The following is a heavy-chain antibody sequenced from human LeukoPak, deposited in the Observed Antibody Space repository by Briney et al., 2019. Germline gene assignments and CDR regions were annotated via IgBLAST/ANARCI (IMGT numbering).Heavy chain of an antibody. V-gene: IGHV3-23*01. CDR1: GFTFSSYA. D-gene: IGHD6-19*01. CDR3: AKVEGYSSAWPGLDY. Sequence: PGGSLRLSCAASGFTFSSYAMSGVGQAPGKRLEGVAAISGSGGSTYYADSVKGRFTISRDNSKNTLYLQLNVRRAEDTAVYYCAKVEGYSSAWPGLDYWGQGTLVTV. CDR2: ISGSGGST. J-gene: IGHJ4*02.